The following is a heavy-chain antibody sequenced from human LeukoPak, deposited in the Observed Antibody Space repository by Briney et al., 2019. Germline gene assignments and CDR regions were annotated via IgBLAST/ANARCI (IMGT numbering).Heavy chain of an antibody. CDR3: ARDLGVGFCSSTGCNNLNMDV. D-gene: IGHD2-2*01. Sequence: GGSLRLSCAASGFLVSTNYMSWARQAPGKGLEWVSVIYSGDNTYYADSVKGRFTISRDNSKNTLCLQMNSLRVEDTAVYYCARDLGVGFCSSTGCNNLNMDVWGKGTTVTVSS. J-gene: IGHJ6*03. V-gene: IGHV3-53*01. CDR2: IYSGDNT. CDR1: GFLVSTNY.